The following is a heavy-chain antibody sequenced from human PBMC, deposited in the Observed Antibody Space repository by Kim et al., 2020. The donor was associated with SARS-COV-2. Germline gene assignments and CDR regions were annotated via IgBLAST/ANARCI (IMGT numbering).Heavy chain of an antibody. V-gene: IGHV1-69*01. J-gene: IGHJ5*02. CDR3: ASFPGLVRGVDWFDP. Sequence: QKFQGRVTITADESTSTAYMELSSLRSEDTAVYYCASFPGLVRGVDWFDPWGQGTLVTVSS. D-gene: IGHD3-10*01.